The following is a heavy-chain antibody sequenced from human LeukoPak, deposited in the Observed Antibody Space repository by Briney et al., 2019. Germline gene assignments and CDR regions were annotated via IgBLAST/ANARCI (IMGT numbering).Heavy chain of an antibody. CDR1: GYTFTGYY. V-gene: IGHV1-2*04. J-gene: IGHJ6*02. Sequence: ASVKVSCKASGYTFTGYYMHWVRQAPGQGLEGMGWINPNSGGTNYAQKFQGWVTMTRDTSISTAYMELSWLRSDDTAVYYCARDRRYSYGYRDYYYGMDVWGQGTTVTVSS. CDR3: ARDRRYSYGYRDYYYGMDV. CDR2: INPNSGGT. D-gene: IGHD5-18*01.